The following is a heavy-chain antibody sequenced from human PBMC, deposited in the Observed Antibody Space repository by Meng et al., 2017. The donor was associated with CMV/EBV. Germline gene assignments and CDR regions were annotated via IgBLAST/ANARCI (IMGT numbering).Heavy chain of an antibody. CDR3: ARVLSLVAAAGPYYFDY. J-gene: IGHJ4*02. V-gene: IGHV4-39*07. CDR1: GFTFSSYS. Sequence: GSLRLSCAASGFTFSSYSMNWVRQAPGKGLEWIGSIYYSGSTYYNPSLKSRVTISVDTSKNQFSLKLSSVTAADTAVYYCARVLSLVAAAGPYYFDYWGQGTLVTVSS. D-gene: IGHD6-13*01. CDR2: IYYSGST.